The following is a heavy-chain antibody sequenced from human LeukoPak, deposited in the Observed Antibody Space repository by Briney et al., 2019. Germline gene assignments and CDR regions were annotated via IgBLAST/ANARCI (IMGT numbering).Heavy chain of an antibody. CDR3: ARDHGDYGNWFDP. J-gene: IGHJ5*02. V-gene: IGHV1-2*02. CDR2: INPNSGGT. CDR1: GYTFTGYY. D-gene: IGHD4-17*01. Sequence: ASVKVSCKASGYTFTGYYMHWVRQAPGQGLEWMGWINPNSGGTNYAQKFQGRVTMTRDTSISTAYMDLSRLRSDDTAVYYCARDHGDYGNWFDPWGQGTLVTVSS.